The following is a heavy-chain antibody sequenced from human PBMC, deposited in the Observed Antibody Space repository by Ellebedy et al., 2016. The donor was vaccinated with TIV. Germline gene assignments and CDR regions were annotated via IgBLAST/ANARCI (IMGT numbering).Heavy chain of an antibody. Sequence: GESLKISCAASGFTFSSYGMHWVRQAPGKGLEWVSYISDSGTTIYYADSVKGRFTISRDNVKNSLWLHMNSLRDEDTAVYYCASGYSGGWYGIDSWGQGTLVTVSS. CDR2: ISDSGTTI. V-gene: IGHV3-48*02. CDR3: ASGYSGGWYGIDS. CDR1: GFTFSSYG. D-gene: IGHD6-19*01. J-gene: IGHJ4*02.